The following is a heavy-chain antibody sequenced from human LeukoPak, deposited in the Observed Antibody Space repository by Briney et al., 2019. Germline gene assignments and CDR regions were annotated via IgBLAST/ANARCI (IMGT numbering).Heavy chain of an antibody. CDR2: SRNRAKSYTT. CDR3: SRDATGDH. V-gene: IGHV3-72*01. CDR1: GFTFSDHY. J-gene: IGHJ4*02. Sequence: GGSLRLSCAVSGFTFSDHYMDWIRQAPGKGLEWVGRSRNRAKSYTTDYAASVKGRFTISRDDSKSTLYLQMNSLETEDTAVYYCSRDATGDHWGQGTLVSVSS.